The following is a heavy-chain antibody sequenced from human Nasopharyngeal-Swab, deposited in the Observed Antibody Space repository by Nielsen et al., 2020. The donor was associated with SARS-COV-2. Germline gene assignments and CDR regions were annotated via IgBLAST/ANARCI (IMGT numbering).Heavy chain of an antibody. J-gene: IGHJ4*02. Sequence: GGSLRFSCAASGFTFSSYAMHWVRQAPGKGLEWVAVISYDGSNKYYADSVKGRFTISRDNSKNTLYLQMNSLRAEDTAVYYCARGSSSYYFDYWGQGTLVTVSS. V-gene: IGHV3-30-3*01. D-gene: IGHD6-6*01. CDR2: ISYDGSNK. CDR1: GFTFSSYA. CDR3: ARGSSSYYFDY.